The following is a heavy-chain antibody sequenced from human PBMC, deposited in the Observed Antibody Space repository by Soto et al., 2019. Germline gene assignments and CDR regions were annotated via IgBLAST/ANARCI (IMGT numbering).Heavy chain of an antibody. CDR2: ISAYNGNT. D-gene: IGHD6-13*01. Sequence: ASVKVSCKASGYTFTSYGISWVRQAPGQGLEWMGWISAYNGNTNYAQKLQGRVTMTTDTSTSTAYMELRSLRSDDTAVYYCARVFFYSIGIAAAGWFDPWGQGTLVTVSS. CDR3: ARVFFYSIGIAAAGWFDP. V-gene: IGHV1-18*01. J-gene: IGHJ5*02. CDR1: GYTFTSYG.